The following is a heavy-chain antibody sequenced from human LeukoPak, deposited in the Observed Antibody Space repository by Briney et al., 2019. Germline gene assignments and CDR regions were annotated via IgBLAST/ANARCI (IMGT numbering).Heavy chain of an antibody. J-gene: IGHJ4*02. CDR3: AREPGDY. D-gene: IGHD1-14*01. Sequence: TGGSLRLSCAASGFAFSTYDMNRVRQAPGKGLEWVSFISSSSSIIYYADSVKGRFTISRDNAKKSLYLQMNSLRDEDTAVYYCAREPGDYWGQGTLVTVSS. CDR2: ISSSSSII. V-gene: IGHV3-48*02. CDR1: GFAFSTYD.